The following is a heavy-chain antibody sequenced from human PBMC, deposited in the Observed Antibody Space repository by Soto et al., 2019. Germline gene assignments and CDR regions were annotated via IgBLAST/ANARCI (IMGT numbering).Heavy chain of an antibody. CDR3: ARGGSSWSAEYYQH. D-gene: IGHD6-19*01. CDR1: GYTFTNYG. Sequence: QVQLVQSGAEVKKPGASVKGSCKASGYTFTNYGINWVRQDPGQGPEWMGWISGYNGETKYAQSLHGRVTMTTDTSTSTAYMELRSLRSYDTAVYYCARGGSSWSAEYYQHWGQGTLVIVSS. V-gene: IGHV1-18*01. CDR2: ISGYNGET. J-gene: IGHJ1*01.